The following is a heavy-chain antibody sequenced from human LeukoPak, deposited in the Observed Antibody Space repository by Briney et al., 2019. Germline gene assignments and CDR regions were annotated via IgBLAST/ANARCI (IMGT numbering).Heavy chain of an antibody. CDR3: ARTRSKVGTPTFDY. V-gene: IGHV3-48*02. D-gene: IGHD4-23*01. CDR1: GCTFSDYS. CDR2: INSGSSTI. Sequence: PGGSLRLSCAASGCTFSDYSMNWVRQAPGKGLEWVSYINSGSSTIYYVDSVEGRFTISRDNAKNSLYLQMNSLRDEDTAVYHCARTRSKVGTPTFDYWGQGTLVTVSS. J-gene: IGHJ4*02.